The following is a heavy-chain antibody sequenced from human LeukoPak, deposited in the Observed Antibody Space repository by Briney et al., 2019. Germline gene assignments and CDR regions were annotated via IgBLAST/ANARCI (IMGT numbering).Heavy chain of an antibody. D-gene: IGHD3-3*01. J-gene: IGHJ6*02. CDR1: GGSISSGDYY. CDR2: IYYSGST. V-gene: IGHV4-30-4*01. CDR3: ARGRFLEWRNYYYGMDV. Sequence: SETLSLTCTVSGGSISSGDYYWSWIRQPPGKGLECIGYIYYSGSTYYNPSLKSRVTISVDTSKNQFSLKLSSVTAADTAVYYCARGRFLEWRNYYYGMDVWGQGTTVTVSS.